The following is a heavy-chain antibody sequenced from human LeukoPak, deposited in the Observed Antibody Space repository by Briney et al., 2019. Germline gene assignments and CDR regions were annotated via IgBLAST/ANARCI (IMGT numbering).Heavy chain of an antibody. CDR3: ARAARPQYCSSTSCKTWAGWFDP. CDR2: IRYDGSNK. Sequence: GGSLRLSCAASGFTFSSYGMHWVRQAPGKGLEWVAFIRYDGSNKYYADSVKGRFTISRDNSKNTLYLQMSSLRAEDTAVYYCARAARPQYCSSTSCKTWAGWFDPWGQGTLVTVSS. CDR1: GFTFSSYG. V-gene: IGHV3-30*02. J-gene: IGHJ5*02. D-gene: IGHD2-2*01.